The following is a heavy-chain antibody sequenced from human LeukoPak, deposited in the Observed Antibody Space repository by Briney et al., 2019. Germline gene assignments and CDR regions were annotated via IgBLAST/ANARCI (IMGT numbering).Heavy chain of an antibody. CDR2: ISYDGSNK. Sequence: GGSLRLSCAASGFTFSSYGMHWVRQAPGKGLEWVAVISYDGSNKYYADSVKGRFTISRDNSKNTLYLQMNSLRAEDTAVYYCATSPGVYYDILSGYYDYWGQGTLVPVSS. D-gene: IGHD3-9*01. CDR1: GFTFSSYG. CDR3: ATSPGVYYDILSGYYDY. J-gene: IGHJ4*02. V-gene: IGHV3-30*03.